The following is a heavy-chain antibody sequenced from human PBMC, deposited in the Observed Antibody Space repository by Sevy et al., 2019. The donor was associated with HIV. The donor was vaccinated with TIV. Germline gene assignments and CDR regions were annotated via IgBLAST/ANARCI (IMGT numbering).Heavy chain of an antibody. CDR2: IKTKTEGGTT. J-gene: IGHJ4*02. CDR1: GFTFSNAW. CDR3: TTDLPYYGSG. Sequence: GGSLRLSCAASGFTFSNAWMNWVRRAPGKGLEWVGRIKTKTEGGTTDYAEPVKGIFTISREDSKNTLYLQMNSLKTEDTAGYYCTTDLPYYGSGWGQGTLVTVSS. D-gene: IGHD3-10*01. V-gene: IGHV3-15*07.